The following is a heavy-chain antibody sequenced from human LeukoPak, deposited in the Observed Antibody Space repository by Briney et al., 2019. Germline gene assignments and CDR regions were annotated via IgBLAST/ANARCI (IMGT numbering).Heavy chain of an antibody. J-gene: IGHJ6*04. D-gene: IGHD3-10*01. CDR3: ARDLGVWFGGYGMDV. CDR1: GGTFSSYA. V-gene: IGHV1-69*06. Sequence: GASVTLSCKASGGTFSSYAISWVRHAPGPGLEWMGGIIPIFGTANYAQTFQGRVTITADKSTSTAYMELSSLRSEDTAVYYCARDLGVWFGGYGMDVWGKGTTVTVSS. CDR2: IIPIFGTA.